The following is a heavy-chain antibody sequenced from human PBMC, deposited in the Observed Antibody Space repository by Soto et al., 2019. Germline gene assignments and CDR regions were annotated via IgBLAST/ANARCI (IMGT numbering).Heavy chain of an antibody. CDR1: GGSIRSGDFY. D-gene: IGHD2-2*01. J-gene: IGHJ1*01. Sequence: QVQLQQSGPGLVKPSQTLSLTCTVSGGSIRSGDFYWTWIRQPPGKGLELIGYVYISGGTWYNPSLKSPITISSDKSKNQFSLKLTSVTAADTAVYYCARVASAQLPHHVDYLQDWGQGTLVTVSS. CDR3: ARVASAQLPHHVDYLQD. V-gene: IGHV4-30-4*01. CDR2: VYISGGT.